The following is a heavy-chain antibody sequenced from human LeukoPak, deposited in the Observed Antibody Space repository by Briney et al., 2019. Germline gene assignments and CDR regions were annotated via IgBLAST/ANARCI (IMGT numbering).Heavy chain of an antibody. V-gene: IGHV3-74*03. J-gene: IGHJ4*02. CDR3: ARDGFYGSGFLGY. Sequence: PGGSLRLSCAASGFTFSGSYIHWVRQAPGKGLVWVSHIKTQGTIMTYADSVKGRFTISRDNAKNTLYLQMNSLRAEDTAVYYCARDGFYGSGFLGYWGQGTLVTVSS. D-gene: IGHD3-10*01. CDR2: IKTQGTIM. CDR1: GFTFSGSY.